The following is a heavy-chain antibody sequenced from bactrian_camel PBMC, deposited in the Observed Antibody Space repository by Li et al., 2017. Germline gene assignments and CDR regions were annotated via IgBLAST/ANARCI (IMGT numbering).Heavy chain of an antibody. Sequence: HVQLVESGGGSVQTGGSLRLSCADSGHRYSAYCMGWFRQAPGKEREGVAAICTTDGSTYYDDAVKGRSTISRDDANEKVYLQMNSLNAEDTAVYYCAAEFYGSDRLRAQYRYWGQGTQVTVS. D-gene: IGHD3*01. CDR3: AAEFYGSDRLRAQYRY. J-gene: IGHJ4*01. CDR2: ICTTDGST. CDR1: GHRYSAYC. V-gene: IGHV3-3*01.